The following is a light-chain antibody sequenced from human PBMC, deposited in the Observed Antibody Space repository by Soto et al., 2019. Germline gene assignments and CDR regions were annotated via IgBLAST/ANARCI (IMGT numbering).Light chain of an antibody. Sequence: EIVLTQSPGTLSLSPGESTTLSCRASRGISSSYLAWYQQKPGQAPRLLIYAASTRATGIPDRFRGSGSATDFTLTISRLEPEDSAVYYCQQYGASPPYTFGLGTKLEIK. J-gene: IGKJ2*01. CDR2: AAS. V-gene: IGKV3-20*01. CDR1: RGISSSY. CDR3: QQYGASPPYT.